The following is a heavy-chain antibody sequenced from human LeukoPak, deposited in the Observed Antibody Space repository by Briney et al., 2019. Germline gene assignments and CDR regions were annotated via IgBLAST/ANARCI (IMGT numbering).Heavy chain of an antibody. CDR2: IYTSGST. CDR3: ARDHDGEDYGNAFDI. D-gene: IGHD4-17*01. J-gene: IGHJ3*02. CDR1: GVTISSDY. Sequence: SETLSLTCTVSGVTISSDYWNWIRQPAGKGLEWIGRIYTSGSTNYNPSLKSRVTMSVDTSKNEISLKLTSMTAADTAVYYCARDHDGEDYGNAFDIWGHGTMVTVSS. V-gene: IGHV4-4*07.